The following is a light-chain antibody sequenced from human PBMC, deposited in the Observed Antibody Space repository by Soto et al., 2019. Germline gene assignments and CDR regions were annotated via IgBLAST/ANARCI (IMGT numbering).Light chain of an antibody. CDR1: SSNIGAGYD. CDR3: QSYDSTLSARYV. Sequence: QSVLTQPRSVSEAAGQRVTISCTGSSSNIGAGYDVHWYQQRPGTAPKLLIFGNTNRPSGVPDRFSGSKSGTSASLAITGLQAEDEGDYYCQSYDSTLSARYVFGTGTKVTVL. V-gene: IGLV1-40*01. CDR2: GNT. J-gene: IGLJ1*01.